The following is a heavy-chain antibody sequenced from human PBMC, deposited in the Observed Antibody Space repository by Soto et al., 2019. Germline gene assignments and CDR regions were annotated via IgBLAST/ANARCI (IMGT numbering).Heavy chain of an antibody. J-gene: IGHJ4*02. V-gene: IGHV1-18*01. Sequence: QVQLVQSGAEVKKPGASVKVSCKASGYTFTSYGISWVRQAPGQGLEWMGWISAYNGNTKYTQTLQGRVTMTTDTSTSTGYMELRSLRSDDTAVYYCARDLAVGLVDYWGQGTLVTVSS. CDR3: ARDLAVGLVDY. D-gene: IGHD6-19*01. CDR2: ISAYNGNT. CDR1: GYTFTSYG.